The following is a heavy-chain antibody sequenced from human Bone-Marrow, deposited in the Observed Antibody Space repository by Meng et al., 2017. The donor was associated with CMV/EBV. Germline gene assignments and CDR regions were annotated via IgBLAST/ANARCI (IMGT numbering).Heavy chain of an antibody. CDR1: GFTFSSYA. CDR3: ARSSCSSTSCYTLDY. V-gene: IGHV3-30-3*01. D-gene: IGHD2-2*02. Sequence: GVSLRLSCAASGFTFSSYAMHWVRQAPGKGLEWVAVISYDGSNKYYADSLKCRFTISRDNSKNTLYLQMNSTRAEDTAVYYCARSSCSSTSCYTLDYWGQGTLVTVSS. J-gene: IGHJ4*02. CDR2: ISYDGSNK.